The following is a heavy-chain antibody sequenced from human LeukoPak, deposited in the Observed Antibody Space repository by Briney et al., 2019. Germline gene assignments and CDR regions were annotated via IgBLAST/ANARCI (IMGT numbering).Heavy chain of an antibody. CDR2: INHSGST. J-gene: IGHJ6*04. Sequence: ASETLSLTCAVYGGSFSGYYWSWIRQPPGKGLEWIGEINHSGSTNYNPSLKSRVTISVDTSKNQFSLKLSSVTAADTAVYYCARGAVVRGGRYYYYYGMDVWGKGTTVTVSS. CDR1: GGSFSGYY. V-gene: IGHV4-34*01. CDR3: ARGAVVRGGRYYYYYGMDV. D-gene: IGHD3-10*01.